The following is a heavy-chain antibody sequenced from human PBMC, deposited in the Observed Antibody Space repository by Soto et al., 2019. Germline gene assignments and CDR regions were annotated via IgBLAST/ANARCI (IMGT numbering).Heavy chain of an antibody. CDR3: ARAPPGPSPRWVL. Sequence: PSETLSLTCAISGAPITWGDYSWNWIRQSPEKGLEWLGCIYPTGSTYYHPSLKSRVTISIDTSRNQFSLNLTSVTAADTAVYYCARAPPGPSPRWVLWGQGTTVTVSS. D-gene: IGHD3-10*01. CDR1: GAPITWGDYS. J-gene: IGHJ6*02. CDR2: IYPTGST. V-gene: IGHV4-30-2*06.